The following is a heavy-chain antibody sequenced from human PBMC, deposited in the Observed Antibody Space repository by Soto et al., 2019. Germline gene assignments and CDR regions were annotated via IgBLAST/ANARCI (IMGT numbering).Heavy chain of an antibody. Sequence: SETLSLTCTVSGGSISSGDYYWSWIRQPPGKGLEWIGYIYYSGSTYYNPSLKSRVTISVDTSKNQFSLKLSSVTAADTAVYYCARCMLCSWFDPWSEGTMVTVSS. CDR1: GGSISSGDYY. D-gene: IGHD2-8*01. V-gene: IGHV4-30-4*01. J-gene: IGHJ5*02. CDR2: IYYSGST. CDR3: ARCMLCSWFDP.